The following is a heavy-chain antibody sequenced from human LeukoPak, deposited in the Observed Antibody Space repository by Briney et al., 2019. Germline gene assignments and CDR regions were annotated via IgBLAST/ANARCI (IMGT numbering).Heavy chain of an antibody. Sequence: ASVKVSCKASGYTFTSYGISWVRQAPGQGLEWMGWISAYNGNTNHAQKLQGRVTMTTDTSTSTAYMELRSLRSDDTAVYYCASRRNYYDSSGYYWDDAFDIWGQGTMVTVSS. CDR1: GYTFTSYG. D-gene: IGHD3-22*01. CDR3: ASRRNYYDSSGYYWDDAFDI. CDR2: ISAYNGNT. J-gene: IGHJ3*02. V-gene: IGHV1-18*01.